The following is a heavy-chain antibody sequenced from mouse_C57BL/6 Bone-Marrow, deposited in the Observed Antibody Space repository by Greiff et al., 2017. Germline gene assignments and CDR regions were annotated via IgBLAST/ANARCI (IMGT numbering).Heavy chain of an antibody. CDR1: GYSFTGYY. Sequence: VQLQQSGPELVKPGASVKISCKASGYSFTGYYMHWVKQSSEKSLEWIGEINPSTGGTSYNQKFKGKATLTVDNSSSTAYMQLKSLTSEDSAVYYCARLTTVVATGYFDYWGQGTTLTVSS. J-gene: IGHJ2*01. CDR2: INPSTGGT. CDR3: ARLTTVVATGYFDY. V-gene: IGHV1-43*01. D-gene: IGHD1-1*01.